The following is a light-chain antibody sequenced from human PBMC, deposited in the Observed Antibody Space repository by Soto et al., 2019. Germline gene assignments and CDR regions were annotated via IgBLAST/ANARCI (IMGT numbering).Light chain of an antibody. V-gene: IGLV2-8*01. Sequence: QSALTQPPSASGSPGQSVTLSCTGSKSDIGIYDFVSWYQHHPGKAPRLIISEVVQRPSGVPDRFSGSKSGNTASLTVSGLQAADEADYFCKSYAGSNTYVFGTGTKLTVL. J-gene: IGLJ1*01. CDR3: KSYAGSNTYV. CDR2: EVV. CDR1: KSDIGIYDF.